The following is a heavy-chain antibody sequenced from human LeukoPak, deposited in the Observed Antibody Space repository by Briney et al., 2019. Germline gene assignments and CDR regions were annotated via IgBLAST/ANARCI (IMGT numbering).Heavy chain of an antibody. V-gene: IGHV1-46*01. CDR2: INPSGGST. J-gene: IGHJ6*02. CDR3: ARFLVSGSYYYYGMDV. Sequence: GASVKVSCKASGYTFTSYYMHWVRQAPGQGLEWMGIINPSGGSTSYAQKFQGRVTITADKSTSTAYMELSSLRSEDTAVYYCARFLVSGSYYYYGMDVWGQGTTVTVSS. D-gene: IGHD1-26*01. CDR1: GYTFTSYY.